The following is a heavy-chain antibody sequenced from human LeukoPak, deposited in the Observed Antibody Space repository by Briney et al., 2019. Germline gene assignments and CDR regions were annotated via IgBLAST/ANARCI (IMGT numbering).Heavy chain of an antibody. D-gene: IGHD6-13*01. Sequence: SVKVSCKASGGTFSSYAISWVRQAPGQGLEWMGGIIPIFGPANYAQKFQGRVTITTDESTSTAYMELSSLRSEDTAVYYCARVTPGGSSSWYGPLDYWGQGTLVTVSS. CDR2: IIPIFGPA. J-gene: IGHJ4*02. CDR3: ARVTPGGSSSWYGPLDY. V-gene: IGHV1-69*05. CDR1: GGTFSSYA.